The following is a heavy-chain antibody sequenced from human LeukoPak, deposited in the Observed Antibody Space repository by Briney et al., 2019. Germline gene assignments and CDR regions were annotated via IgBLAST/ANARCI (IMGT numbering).Heavy chain of an antibody. Sequence: PSETLSLTCAVYGASLNNYYWAWIRQSPVKGLEWIGEIDHVGRSRYNPSLKSRVTISVDTSKNQFSLKLSSVTAADTAVYYCAGYSGYDTFDYWGQGTLVTVSS. J-gene: IGHJ4*02. V-gene: IGHV4-34*01. D-gene: IGHD5-12*01. CDR2: IDHVGRS. CDR1: GASLNNYY. CDR3: AGYSGYDTFDY.